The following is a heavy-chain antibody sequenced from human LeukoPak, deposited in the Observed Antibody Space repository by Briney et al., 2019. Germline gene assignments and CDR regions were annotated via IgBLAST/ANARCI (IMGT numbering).Heavy chain of an antibody. J-gene: IGHJ4*01. CDR3: ARVGPPTYYYDSSGYNSGQYFDY. CDR2: INPSGGST. V-gene: IGHV1-46*01. Sequence: ASVKVSCKASGYTFTSYYMHWVRQAPGQGLEWMGIINPSGGSTSYAQKFQGRVTMTRDTSTSTVYMELSSLRSEDTAVYYCARVGPPTYYYDSSGYNSGQYFDYWGQEPWSPSPQ. CDR1: GYTFTSYY. D-gene: IGHD3-22*01.